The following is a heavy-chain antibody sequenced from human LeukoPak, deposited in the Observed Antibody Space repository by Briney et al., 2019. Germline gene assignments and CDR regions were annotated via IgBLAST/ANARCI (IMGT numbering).Heavy chain of an antibody. J-gene: IGHJ4*02. D-gene: IGHD3-22*01. CDR2: FGPEDGET. Sequence: ASVKVSCKVSGYTLTELSMHWVRQAPGKGLEWMGGFGPEDGETIYAQKFQGRVTMTEDTSTDTAYMELSSLRSEDTAVYYCATGTGYYDSSGYRKGDYWGQGTLVTVSS. CDR1: GYTLTELS. V-gene: IGHV1-24*01. CDR3: ATGTGYYDSSGYRKGDY.